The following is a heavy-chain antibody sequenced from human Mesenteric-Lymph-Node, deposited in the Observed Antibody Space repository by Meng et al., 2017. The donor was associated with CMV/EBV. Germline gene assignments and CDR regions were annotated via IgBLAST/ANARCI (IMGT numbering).Heavy chain of an antibody. D-gene: IGHD5-12*01. CDR1: GGSFSGYY. CDR2: INHSGST. CDR3: ARRKVATRNWYFDL. V-gene: IGHV4-34*01. J-gene: IGHJ2*01. Sequence: GYGGSFSGYYWSWIRQPPGKGLEWIGEINHSGSTNYNPSLKSRVTISVDTSKNQFSLKRSSVTAADTAVYYCARRKVATRNWYFDLWGRGTLVTVSS.